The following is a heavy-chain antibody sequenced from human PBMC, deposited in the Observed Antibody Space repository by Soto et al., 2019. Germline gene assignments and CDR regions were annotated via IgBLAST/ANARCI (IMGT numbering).Heavy chain of an antibody. D-gene: IGHD4-4*01. Sequence: GGSLRLASPAAALRFSNHCMSWVRQPPGRGLEWVSYINGRSNYIYYADSVKGRFTVSRDNAKDSLFLQMHSLGAEDTAVYYCVRVPDSSISAMAVWGKGPTVT. CDR3: VRVPDSSISAMAV. V-gene: IGHV3-21*01. CDR2: INGRSNYI. J-gene: IGHJ6*04. CDR1: ALRFSNHC.